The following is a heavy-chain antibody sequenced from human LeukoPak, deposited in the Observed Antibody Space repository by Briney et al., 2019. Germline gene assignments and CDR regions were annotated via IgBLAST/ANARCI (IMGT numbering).Heavy chain of an antibody. V-gene: IGHV3-30-3*01. Sequence: GGSLRLSCAASGFTFSNYAMHWVRQAPGKGLEWVAVIPYDGSNKYYADSVKGRFTISRDNSKNTLYLQMNSLRVEDTAVYYCAREPYSSGWYFSYYFDYWGQGTLVTVSS. J-gene: IGHJ4*02. D-gene: IGHD6-19*01. CDR2: IPYDGSNK. CDR3: AREPYSSGWYFSYYFDY. CDR1: GFTFSNYA.